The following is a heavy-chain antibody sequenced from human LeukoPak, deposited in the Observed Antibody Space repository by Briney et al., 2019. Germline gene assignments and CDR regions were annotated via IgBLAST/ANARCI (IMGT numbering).Heavy chain of an antibody. CDR1: GFTFSSYW. CDR2: IKQDESEK. J-gene: IGHJ4*02. D-gene: IGHD5-18*01. Sequence: GGSLRLSCAASGFTFSSYWMSWVRQPPEKGLEWVAKIKQDESEKYYVDSVKGRFTISRDNAKNSLFLQMNSLGAEDTAVYYCVRGFSYASGYFDCWGQGTLVTVSS. CDR3: VRGFSYASGYFDC. V-gene: IGHV3-7*03.